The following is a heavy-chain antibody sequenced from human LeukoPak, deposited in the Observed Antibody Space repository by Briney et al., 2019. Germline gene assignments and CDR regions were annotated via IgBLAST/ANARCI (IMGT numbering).Heavy chain of an antibody. CDR3: ARGSVVRARRRWYFDL. CDR2: INHSGST. CDR1: GFTFSSYA. D-gene: IGHD2-21*01. V-gene: IGHV4-34*01. Sequence: GSLRLSCAASGFTFSSYAMTWVRQPPGKGLEWIGEINHSGSTNYNPSLKSRVTISVDTSKNQSSLKLSSVTAADTAVYYCARGSVVRARRRWYFDLWGRGTLVTVSS. J-gene: IGHJ2*01.